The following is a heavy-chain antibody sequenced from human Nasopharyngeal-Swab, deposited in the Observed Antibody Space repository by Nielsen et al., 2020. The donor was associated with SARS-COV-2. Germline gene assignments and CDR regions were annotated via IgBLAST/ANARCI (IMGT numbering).Heavy chain of an antibody. Sequence: GGSLRLSCKGSGYNFTTYWIGWVRQMPGKGLEWMGIIYPGDSDTRYSPSFQGQVTISADKSISTAYLQWSSLKASDTAMYYCARRGYGGSGSYYFYYYMDVWAKGPRSPSP. V-gene: IGHV5-51*01. CDR3: ARRGYGGSGSYYFYYYMDV. D-gene: IGHD4-23*01. CDR2: IYPGDSDT. J-gene: IGHJ6*03. CDR1: GYNFTTYW.